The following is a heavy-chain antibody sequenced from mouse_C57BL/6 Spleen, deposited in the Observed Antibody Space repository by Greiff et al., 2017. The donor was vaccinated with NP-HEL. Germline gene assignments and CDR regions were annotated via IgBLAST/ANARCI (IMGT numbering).Heavy chain of an antibody. CDR3: ARHDGSYYLDY. CDR1: GFTFSDYY. D-gene: IGHD2-12*01. CDR2: INYDGSST. V-gene: IGHV5-16*01. J-gene: IGHJ2*01. Sequence: DVMLVESEGGLVQPGSSMKLSCTASGFTFSDYYMAWVRQVPEKGLEWVANINYDGSSTYYLDSLKSRFIISRDNATNILYLQMSSLKSEDTATYYCARHDGSYYLDYWGQGTTLTVSS.